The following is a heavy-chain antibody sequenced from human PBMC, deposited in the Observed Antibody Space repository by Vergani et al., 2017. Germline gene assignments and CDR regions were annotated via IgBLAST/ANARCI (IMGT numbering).Heavy chain of an antibody. Sequence: VQLLESGGGLVQPGGSLRLSCAASGFTFSSYGMHWVRQAPGKGLEWVAVIWYDGSNKYYADSVKGRFTISRDNSKNTLYLQMNSLRAEDTAVYYCARAWASVSAFDIWGQGTMVAVSS. CDR2: IWYDGSNK. J-gene: IGHJ3*02. V-gene: IGHV3-33*01. D-gene: IGHD1-26*01. CDR1: GFTFSSYG. CDR3: ARAWASVSAFDI.